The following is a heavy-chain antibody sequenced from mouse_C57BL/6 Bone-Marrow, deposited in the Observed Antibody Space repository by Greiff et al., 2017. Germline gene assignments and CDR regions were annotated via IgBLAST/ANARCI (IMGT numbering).Heavy chain of an antibody. V-gene: IGHV1-81*01. Sequence: VQLQQSGAELARPGASVKLSCKASGYTFTSYGISWVKQRTGQGLEWIGEIYPRSGNTYYNEKFKGKATLTADKSSSTAYMELRSLTSEDSAVYFCARYGSSFCWYFDVWGTGTTVTGSS. CDR3: ARYGSSFCWYFDV. CDR1: GYTFTSYG. CDR2: IYPRSGNT. D-gene: IGHD1-1*01. J-gene: IGHJ1*03.